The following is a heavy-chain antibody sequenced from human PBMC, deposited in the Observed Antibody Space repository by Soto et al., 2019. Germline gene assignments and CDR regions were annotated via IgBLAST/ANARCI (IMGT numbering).Heavy chain of an antibody. CDR1: GGSFSGYY. CDR3: AIGLYYYYMDV. V-gene: IGHV4-34*01. CDR2: INHSGST. Sequence: SETLSLTCAVYGGSFSGYYWSWIRQPPGKGLEWIGEINHSGSTNYNPSLKSRVTISVDTSKNQFSLKLSSVTAADTAVYYCAIGLYYYYMDVWGKGTTVTVSS. J-gene: IGHJ6*03.